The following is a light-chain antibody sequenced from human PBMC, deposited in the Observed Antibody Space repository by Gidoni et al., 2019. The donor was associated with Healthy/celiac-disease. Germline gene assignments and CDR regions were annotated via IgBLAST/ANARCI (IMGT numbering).Light chain of an antibody. CDR3: QVWDSSSDPFEV. CDR1: NIGSKS. CDR2: YDS. J-gene: IGLJ1*01. Sequence: SYVLTQPPSVSVAPGKTARITCGGNNIGSKSVHWYQQKPGQAPVLVIYYDSDRPSGIPERCSGSNSGNTATLTISRVEAGDEADYYCQVWDSSSDPFEVFGTGTKVTVL. V-gene: IGLV3-21*04.